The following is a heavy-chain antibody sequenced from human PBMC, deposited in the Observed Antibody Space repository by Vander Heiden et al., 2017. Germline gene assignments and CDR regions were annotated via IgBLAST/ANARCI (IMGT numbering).Heavy chain of an antibody. CDR3: ARDRGIAAAGPYYYYYGMDV. Sequence: QVQLVESGGGVVQPGRSLRLSCAASGFTFSSYGMQWVRQAPGKGLEWVAVIWYDGSNKYYADSVKGRFTISRDNSKNTLYLQMNSLRAEDTAVYYCARDRGIAAAGPYYYYYGMDVWGQGTTVTVSS. CDR1: GFTFSSYG. J-gene: IGHJ6*02. CDR2: IWYDGSNK. D-gene: IGHD6-13*01. V-gene: IGHV3-33*01.